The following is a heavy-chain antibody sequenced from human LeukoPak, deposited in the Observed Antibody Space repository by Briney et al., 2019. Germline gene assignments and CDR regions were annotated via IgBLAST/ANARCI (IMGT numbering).Heavy chain of an antibody. D-gene: IGHD6-19*01. CDR2: ISSSSSTI. J-gene: IGHJ4*02. CDR3: ARGQISGYSSGSDY. Sequence: GGSLRLSCAASGFTFSSYSMNWVRQAPGKGLEWVSYISSSSSTIYYADSVKGRFTISRDNAKNSLYLHMNSLRAEDTAVYYCARGQISGYSSGSDYWGQGTLVTVSS. V-gene: IGHV3-48*01. CDR1: GFTFSSYS.